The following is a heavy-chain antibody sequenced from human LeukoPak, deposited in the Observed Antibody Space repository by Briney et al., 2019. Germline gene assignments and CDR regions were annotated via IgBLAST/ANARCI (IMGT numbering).Heavy chain of an antibody. D-gene: IGHD3-22*01. CDR1: GFTFSTYW. V-gene: IGHV3-74*03. CDR3: VRYSRP. CDR2: ITSDGTRT. Sequence: QAGGSLRLSCAASGFTFSTYWMDWVRHAPEKGLFWVARITSDGTRTMYADSVKGRFTISRDNAQNTLYLQMNNLRAEDTAVYYCVRYSRPWGQGTLVTVSS. J-gene: IGHJ5*02.